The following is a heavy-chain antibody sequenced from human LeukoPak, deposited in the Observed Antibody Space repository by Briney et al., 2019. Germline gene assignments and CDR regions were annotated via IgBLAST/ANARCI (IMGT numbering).Heavy chain of an antibody. J-gene: IGHJ5*02. D-gene: IGHD2-21*01. V-gene: IGHV3-30*04. CDR2: ISYDGSNK. CDR1: GFTFSSYA. Sequence: GGSLRLSCAASGFTFSSYAMHWVRQAPGKGLEWVAVISYDGSNKYYADSVKGRFTISRDNSKNTLYLQMNSLRAEDTAVYYCARVRRNWFDPWGQGTLVTVSS. CDR3: ARVRRNWFDP.